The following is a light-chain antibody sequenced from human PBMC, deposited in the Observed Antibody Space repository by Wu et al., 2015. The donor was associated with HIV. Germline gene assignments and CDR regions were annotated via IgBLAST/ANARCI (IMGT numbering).Light chain of an antibody. J-gene: IGKJ5*01. CDR1: QDISNF. Sequence: DIQMTQSPSSLSASVGDRVTITCRASQDISNFLAWYQQKPGKVPKLLIYGASALQSGVPSRFSGSGSGTDFSLTVSSLQPEDVATYYCQNYDSALITFGQGTRLEIK. CDR3: QNYDSALIT. V-gene: IGKV1-27*01. CDR2: GAS.